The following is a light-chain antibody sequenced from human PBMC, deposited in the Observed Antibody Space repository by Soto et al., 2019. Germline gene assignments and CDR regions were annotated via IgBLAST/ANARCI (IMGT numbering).Light chain of an antibody. CDR3: QQYNNWPFT. V-gene: IGKV3-15*01. J-gene: IGKJ4*01. CDR1: QSVSSN. Sequence: EIVMTQSPATLSVSPGERATLSCRASQSVSSNLAWYQQKPGQAPTLLIYGASTRATGIPARFSGSGSGTEFTLTISSLQSEDFAVYYCQQYNNWPFTFGGVTKVEIK. CDR2: GAS.